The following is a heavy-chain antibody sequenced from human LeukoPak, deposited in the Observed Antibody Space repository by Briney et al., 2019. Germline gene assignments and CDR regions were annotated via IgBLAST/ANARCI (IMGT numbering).Heavy chain of an antibody. D-gene: IGHD5-18*01. V-gene: IGHV3-30*18. Sequence: GRSLRLSCAASGFTFSSYGMHWVGQAPGKGQEGVAVISYDGSNKYYADSVKGRFTISRDNSKNTLYLQMNSLRAEDTAVYYCAKDRIQLWLQLDYWGQGTLVTVSS. J-gene: IGHJ4*02. CDR1: GFTFSSYG. CDR3: AKDRIQLWLQLDY. CDR2: ISYDGSNK.